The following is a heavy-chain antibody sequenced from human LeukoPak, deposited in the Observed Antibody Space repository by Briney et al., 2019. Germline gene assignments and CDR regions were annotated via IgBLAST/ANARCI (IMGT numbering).Heavy chain of an antibody. CDR1: GITFSNYA. CDR2: ISGSGGST. J-gene: IGHJ4*02. CDR3: AKDLSFNYDYVWGSSY. Sequence: QPGGSLRLSCAASGITFSNYAMSWVRQAPGRGLEWVSAISGSGGSTYYADSVKGRFTISRDNSKNTLYLQMNSLRAEDTAVYYCAKDLSFNYDYVWGSSYWGQGTLVTVSS. V-gene: IGHV3-23*01. D-gene: IGHD3-16*01.